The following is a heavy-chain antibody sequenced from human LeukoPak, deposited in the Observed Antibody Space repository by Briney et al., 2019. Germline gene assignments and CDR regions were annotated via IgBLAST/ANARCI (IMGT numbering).Heavy chain of an antibody. V-gene: IGHV3-7*01. CDR2: IKQDGSEK. D-gene: IGHD4-17*01. CDR3: ARDPILTTAYYYYYGMDV. J-gene: IGHJ6*02. Sequence: GGSLRLSCAASGFTFSSYWMSWVRQAPGKGLEWVANIKQDGSEKYYVDSVKGRFTIPRDNAKNSLYLQMNSLRAEDTAVYYCARDPILTTAYYYYYGMDVWGQGTTVTVSS. CDR1: GFTFSSYW.